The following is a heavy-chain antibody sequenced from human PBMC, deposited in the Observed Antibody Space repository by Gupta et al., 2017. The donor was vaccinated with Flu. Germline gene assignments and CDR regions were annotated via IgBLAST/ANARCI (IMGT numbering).Heavy chain of an antibody. V-gene: IGHV4-39*01. CDR2: IYHSGST. D-gene: IGHD6-13*01. J-gene: IGHJ4*02. Sequence: QLQLRESGPGLVKPSETLSLTCTVSGGSISSSSYYWGWIRQPPEKGLEWIGSIYHSGSTYYNPSLKSRVTISVDTSKNQLSLKLSSVTAADTAVYYCARLSGGSWYVPQIDYWGQGTLVTVSS. CDR3: ARLSGGSWYVPQIDY. CDR1: GGSISSSSYY.